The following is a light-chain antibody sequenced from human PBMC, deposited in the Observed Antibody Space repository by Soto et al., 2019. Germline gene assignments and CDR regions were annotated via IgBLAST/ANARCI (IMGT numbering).Light chain of an antibody. CDR1: QAINTY. CDR2: GTS. Sequence: DIQMTQSPSFLSASVGDRVTISCRASQAINTYLNWYQQKPGKAPKLLIYGTSDLQNGVPSRFSGGGSGTDFTLTISSRQPEDFATYYCQQSYSTLLITFGQGTRLEV. V-gene: IGKV1-39*01. CDR3: QQSYSTLLIT. J-gene: IGKJ5*01.